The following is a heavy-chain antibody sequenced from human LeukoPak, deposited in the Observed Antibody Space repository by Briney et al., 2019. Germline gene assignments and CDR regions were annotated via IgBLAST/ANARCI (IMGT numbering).Heavy chain of an antibody. V-gene: IGHV4-34*01. CDR2: LYFNGNT. CDR1: GGSFSGYY. CDR3: AKGYTNDVNMEAWLDP. Sequence: SETLSLTCAVYGGSFSGYYWSWIRQPPGKGLEWIGSLYFNGNTNYNSSLKRRVTMSVDTSKNQFSLNLNSVTAADTAVYYCAKGYTNDVNMEAWLDPWGQGTLVTVSS. J-gene: IGHJ5*02. D-gene: IGHD2-8*01.